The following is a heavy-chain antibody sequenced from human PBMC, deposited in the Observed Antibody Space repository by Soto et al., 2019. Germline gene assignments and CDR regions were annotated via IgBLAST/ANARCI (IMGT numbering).Heavy chain of an antibody. CDR3: ARDLEVVVVAARFDY. J-gene: IGHJ4*02. CDR2: ISAYNGNT. D-gene: IGHD2-15*01. Sequence: ASVKVSCKASGYTFTSYGISWVRQAPGQGLEWMGWISAYNGNTNYAQKLQGRVTMTTDTSTSTAYMELRSLRSDDTAVYYCARDLEVVVVAARFDYWGPGTLVTVSS. CDR1: GYTFTSYG. V-gene: IGHV1-18*04.